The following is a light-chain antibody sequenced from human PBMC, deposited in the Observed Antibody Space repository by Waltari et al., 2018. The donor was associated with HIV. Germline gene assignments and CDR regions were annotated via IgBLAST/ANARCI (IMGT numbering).Light chain of an antibody. CDR3: AAWDGSLNGRVV. J-gene: IGLJ2*01. Sequence: QSVLTQPPSASGTPGQRVTISCSGSSSNIGSHTVKWYQHLPGTAPKLLIYSNNQRPSGVPDRFSGSKSGTSASLAISGLQSEDEADYYCAAWDGSLNGRVVFGGGTKLTVL. V-gene: IGLV1-44*01. CDR1: SSNIGSHT. CDR2: SNN.